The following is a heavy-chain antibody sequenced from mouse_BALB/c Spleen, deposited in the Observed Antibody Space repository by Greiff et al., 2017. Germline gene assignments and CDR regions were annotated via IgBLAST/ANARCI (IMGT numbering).Heavy chain of an antibody. Sequence: EVKLMESGGGLVKPGGSLKLSCAASGFTFSSYAMSWVRQTPEKRLEWVASISSGGSTYYPDSVKGRFTISRDNARNILYLQMSSLRSEDTAMYYCARIGDDYDGFAYWGQGTLVTVSA. V-gene: IGHV5-6-5*01. CDR2: ISSGGST. J-gene: IGHJ3*01. D-gene: IGHD2-4*01. CDR3: ARIGDDYDGFAY. CDR1: GFTFSSYA.